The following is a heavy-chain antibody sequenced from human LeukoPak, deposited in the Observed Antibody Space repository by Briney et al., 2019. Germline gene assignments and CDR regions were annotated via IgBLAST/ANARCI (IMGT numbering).Heavy chain of an antibody. J-gene: IGHJ4*02. D-gene: IGHD3-3*01. V-gene: IGHV1-18*01. CDR2: IRAYNGNT. CDR3: ARDRGLYYDFWSGPDY. CDR1: GYTFTSYG. Sequence: ASVKVSCKASGYTFTSYGISWVRQAPGQGLEWMGWIRAYNGNTKYAHKLKGRVTMTTDRSTSTAYMELRSLRSDDTAVYYCARDRGLYYDFWSGPDYWGQGTLVTVSS.